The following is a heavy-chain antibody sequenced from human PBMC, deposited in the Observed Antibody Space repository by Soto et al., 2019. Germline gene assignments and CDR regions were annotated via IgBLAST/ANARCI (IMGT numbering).Heavy chain of an antibody. V-gene: IGHV4-31*03. CDR2: IYYNGST. D-gene: IGHD5-12*01. CDR3: ARARGVATIIYYYGMDV. J-gene: IGHJ6*02. CDR1: GGSISSGGDY. Sequence: QVQLQESGPGLVKPSQTLSLTCTVSGGSISSGGDYWSWIRQHPGKGLEWIGYIYYNGSTNYNPSLKSRVNISVDTSKNQFSLKLSSVTAADTAVYYCARARGVATIIYYYGMDVWGQGTTVTVSS.